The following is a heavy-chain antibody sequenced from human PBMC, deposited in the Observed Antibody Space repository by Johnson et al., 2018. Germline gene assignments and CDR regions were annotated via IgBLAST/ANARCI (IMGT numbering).Heavy chain of an antibody. Sequence: VQLVQSGGGVERPGGSLRLSCAASGFIFEDYAMHWIRQVPGKGPEWVSGISWNSGNIGYADAVKGRFTISRDNAKNSLFLQMNSLRREDTALYYCAKVPSQLDSGLFQTAFDIWGQGTMVTVSS. D-gene: IGHD1-26*01. CDR3: AKVPSQLDSGLFQTAFDI. J-gene: IGHJ3*02. CDR2: ISWNSGNI. CDR1: GFIFEDYA. V-gene: IGHV3-9*01.